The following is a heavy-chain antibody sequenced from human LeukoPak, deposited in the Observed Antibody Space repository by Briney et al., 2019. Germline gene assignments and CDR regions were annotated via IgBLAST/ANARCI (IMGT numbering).Heavy chain of an antibody. V-gene: IGHV3-23*01. D-gene: IGHD2-8*02. CDR3: ATYGQVLLPFES. CDR2: IFPSGGEI. CDR1: GFTFSTFA. Sequence: GGSLRLSCAASGFTFSTFAMIWVRQPPGKGLEWVSSIFPSGGEIHYADSVRGRFTISRDNSKSTLSLQMNSLRAEDTAIYYCATYGQVLLPFESWGQGTLVTVSS. J-gene: IGHJ4*02.